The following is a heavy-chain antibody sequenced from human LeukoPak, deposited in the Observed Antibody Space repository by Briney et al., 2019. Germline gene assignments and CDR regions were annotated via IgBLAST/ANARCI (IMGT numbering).Heavy chain of an antibody. J-gene: IGHJ4*02. D-gene: IGHD2-15*01. CDR1: GFIFTTYW. Sequence: PGGSLRLSCTASGFIFTTYWMHWIRQAPGKGLEWVSYISSSGSTIYYADSVKGRFTISRDNAKNSLYLQMNSLRAEDTAVYYCASLSGYCSGGSCYVPYWGQGTLVTVSS. CDR3: ASLSGYCSGGSCYVPY. CDR2: ISSSGSTI. V-gene: IGHV3-11*01.